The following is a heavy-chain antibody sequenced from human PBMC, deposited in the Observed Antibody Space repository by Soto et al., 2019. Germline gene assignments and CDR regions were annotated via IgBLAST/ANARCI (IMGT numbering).Heavy chain of an antibody. J-gene: IGHJ6*02. CDR2: IDPSDSYI. V-gene: IGHV5-10-1*01. CDR1: GYSFTSYW. CDR3: ARLNQLHPSTGMNG. Sequence: VESLKISCKASGYSFTSYWISWVRPMPGKGLEWMGRIDPSDSYIDYSPSFQGHVTVAVDKSTTTAYLQWSSLKASDTAIYYCARLNQLHPSTGMNGCARGTTVTVTS. D-gene: IGHD2-2*01.